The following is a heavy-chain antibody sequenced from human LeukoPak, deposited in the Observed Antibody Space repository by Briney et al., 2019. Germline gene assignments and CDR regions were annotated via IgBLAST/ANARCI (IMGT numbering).Heavy chain of an antibody. Sequence: ASVKVSCKASGYTFTGYYMNWVRQAPGQGLEWMGWINSDSGFTKYAQKFQGRVTMTRDTSITTVYMDLTRLTSDDTAVYYCSRNFDLKGFDPWGRGTLVTVSS. J-gene: IGHJ5*02. V-gene: IGHV1-2*02. CDR2: INSDSGFT. D-gene: IGHD3-9*01. CDR3: SRNFDLKGFDP. CDR1: GYTFTGYY.